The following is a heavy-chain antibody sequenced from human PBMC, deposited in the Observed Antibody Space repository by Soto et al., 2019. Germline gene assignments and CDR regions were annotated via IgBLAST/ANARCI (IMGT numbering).Heavy chain of an antibody. CDR2: INQDGSET. CDR3: AKNQALGTSFPFDY. Sequence: GGSLRLSCAASGFTFRTYWMSWVRQAAGSGLEWVANINQDGSETSYLASVKGRFTISRDNAKNSLYLQMNSLRAEDTAVYYCAKNQALGTSFPFDYWGQGTLVTVSS. V-gene: IGHV3-7*03. J-gene: IGHJ4*02. D-gene: IGHD1-1*01. CDR1: GFTFRTYW.